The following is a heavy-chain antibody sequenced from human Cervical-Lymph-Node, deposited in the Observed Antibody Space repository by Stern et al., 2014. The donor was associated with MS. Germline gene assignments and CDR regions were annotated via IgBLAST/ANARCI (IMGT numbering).Heavy chain of an antibody. CDR2: INPSGGST. CDR1: GYTFTSYY. Sequence: QAQLVESGAEVKKPGASVKVSCKASGYTFTSYYMHWVRQAPGQGLEWMGIINPSGGSTSYAQKFQGRVTMTRDTSTSTVYMEVSSLRSEDTAVYYCAREDGGWYVADYWGQGTLVTVSS. D-gene: IGHD6-19*01. J-gene: IGHJ4*02. CDR3: AREDGGWYVADY. V-gene: IGHV1-46*01.